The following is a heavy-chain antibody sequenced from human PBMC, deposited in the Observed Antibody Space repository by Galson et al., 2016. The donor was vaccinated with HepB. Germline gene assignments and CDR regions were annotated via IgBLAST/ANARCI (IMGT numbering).Heavy chain of an antibody. D-gene: IGHD1-26*01. J-gene: IGHJ4*02. CDR3: AREPGIGSGMAGRLGY. CDR1: GDSVSSYSAA. V-gene: IGHV6-1*01. Sequence: CAISGDSVSSYSAAWNWIRQSPSRGLEWLGRTYYRSKWYNDYAVSVKSRITINADTSKNQFSLQLNSVTPEDTAVYYCAREPGIGSGMAGRLGYWGQGTLGTVSS. CDR2: TYYRSKWYN.